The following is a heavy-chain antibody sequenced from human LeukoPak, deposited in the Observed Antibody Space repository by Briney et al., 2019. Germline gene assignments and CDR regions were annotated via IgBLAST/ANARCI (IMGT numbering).Heavy chain of an antibody. CDR2: ISSGSSYI. J-gene: IGHJ4*02. V-gene: IGHV3-21*01. D-gene: IGHD6-19*01. Sequence: GRSLRLSCAASGFTFSSYSMNWVRQAPGKGLEWVPSISSGSSYIYHADSVKGRFTISRDNAKNSLYLQMNSLRAEDTAVYYCARQAVAGQVDYWGQGTLVTVSS. CDR1: GFTFSSYS. CDR3: ARQAVAGQVDY.